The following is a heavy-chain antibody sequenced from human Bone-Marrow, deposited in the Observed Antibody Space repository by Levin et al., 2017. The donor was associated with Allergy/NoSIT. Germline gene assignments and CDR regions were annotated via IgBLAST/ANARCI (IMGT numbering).Heavy chain of an antibody. D-gene: IGHD6-13*01. V-gene: IGHV3-53*01. Sequence: PGGSLRLSCVVSGLTVGNNYMNWVRQAPGKGLEWVSLIYSGGGSHYADSVKGRFTISRDSSKNTLYLQMNDLTAEDTAVYYCARDPAAVGTGTWGWGQGTLVTVSS. CDR2: IYSGGGS. J-gene: IGHJ4*02. CDR3: ARDPAAVGTGTWG. CDR1: GLTVGNNY.